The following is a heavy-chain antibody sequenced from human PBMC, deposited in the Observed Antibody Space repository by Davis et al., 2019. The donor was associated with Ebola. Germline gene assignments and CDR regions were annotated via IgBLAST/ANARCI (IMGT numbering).Heavy chain of an antibody. D-gene: IGHD5-12*01. Sequence: GESLKISCAASGFTFNNHWMHWVRQAPGKGLVWVSRISSDGSLTSYADSVKGRFTISRDNSKNTLYLQMYGLRSEDTAIYYCASFGTDWQRSDWGQGTLVTVSS. J-gene: IGHJ4*02. V-gene: IGHV3-74*01. CDR3: ASFGTDWQRSD. CDR2: ISSDGSLT. CDR1: GFTFNNHW.